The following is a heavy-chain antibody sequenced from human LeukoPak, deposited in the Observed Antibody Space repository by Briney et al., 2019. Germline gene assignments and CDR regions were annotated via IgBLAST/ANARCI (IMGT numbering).Heavy chain of an antibody. CDR2: ISAYNGIT. Sequence: ASVKDSCKASGYTFTSYRISWVRPAPGQGLEWMGCISAYNGITNYAQKFQGRVTMTRDTSTSTVYMELSSLRSEDKAVYYCARGQYSSSWAGGYWGQGTLVTVSS. D-gene: IGHD6-13*01. J-gene: IGHJ4*02. CDR3: ARGQYSSSWAGGY. CDR1: GYTFTSYR. V-gene: IGHV1-18*01.